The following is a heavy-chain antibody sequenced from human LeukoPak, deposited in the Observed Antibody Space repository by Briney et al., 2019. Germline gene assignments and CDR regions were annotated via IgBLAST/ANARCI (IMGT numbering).Heavy chain of an antibody. J-gene: IGHJ6*02. CDR2: IIPIFGTA. V-gene: IGHV1-69*13. Sequence: SVKVSCKASGGTFSSYAISWVRQAPGQGLEWMGGIIPIFGTANYAQKFQGRDTITADESTSTAYMELSSLRSEDTAVYYCATCESVVRAHGLVVDYHYYYGMDVWGQGTTVTVSS. CDR1: GGTFSSYA. CDR3: ATCESVVRAHGLVVDYHYYYGMDV. D-gene: IGHD3-10*01.